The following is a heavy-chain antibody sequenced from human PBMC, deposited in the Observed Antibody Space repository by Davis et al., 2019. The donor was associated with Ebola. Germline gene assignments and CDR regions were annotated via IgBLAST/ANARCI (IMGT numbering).Heavy chain of an antibody. V-gene: IGHV1-8*02. J-gene: IGHJ5*02. D-gene: IGHD5-18*01. CDR3: ARGRPGRGYSYLP. Sequence: AASVKVSCKASGGTFSSYAISWVRQAPGQGLEWMGIINPSGGSTSYAQKFQGRVTMTRNTSISTAYMELSSLRSEDTAVYYCARGRPGRGYSYLPWGQGTLVTVSS. CDR1: GGTFSSYA. CDR2: INPSGGST.